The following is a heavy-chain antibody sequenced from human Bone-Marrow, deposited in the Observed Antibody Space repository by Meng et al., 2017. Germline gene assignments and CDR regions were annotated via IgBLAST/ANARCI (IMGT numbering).Heavy chain of an antibody. CDR2: IDPKSGDT. CDR1: GYNFPDYW. J-gene: IGHJ4*02. Sequence: RLVSGGEVKKPGASGTVSCKPSGYNFPDYWLHWVRRAPGSGLEWMGRIDPKSGDTHYAQRFQGRVTMTGDTSISTAYMELSGLRSDDTAMYYCARDEDISAAGKLFGDYWGQGTLVTVSS. V-gene: IGHV1-2*06. CDR3: ARDEDISAAGKLFGDY. D-gene: IGHD6-13*01.